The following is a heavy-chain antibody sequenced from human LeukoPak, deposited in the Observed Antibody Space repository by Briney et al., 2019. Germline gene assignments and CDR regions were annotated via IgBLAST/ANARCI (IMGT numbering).Heavy chain of an antibody. D-gene: IGHD5-18*01. CDR2: INHSGST. Sequence: SETLSLTCAVYGGSFSGYYWSWIRQPPGKGLEWIGEINHSGSTNYNPSLKSRVTISVDTSKNHFSLKLSSVTAADTAVYYCASFPPSYSYGYFDYWGQGTLVTVSS. CDR1: GGSFSGYY. J-gene: IGHJ4*02. V-gene: IGHV4-34*01. CDR3: ASFPPSYSYGYFDY.